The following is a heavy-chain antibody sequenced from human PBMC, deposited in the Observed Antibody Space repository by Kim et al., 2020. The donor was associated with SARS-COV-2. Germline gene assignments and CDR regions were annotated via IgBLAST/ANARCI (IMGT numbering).Heavy chain of an antibody. Sequence: GGSLRLSCAASGFTFSSYAMHWVRQAPGKGLEWVAVISYDGSNKYYADSVKGRFTISRDNSKNTLYLQMNSLRAEDTAVYYCARDHHFLEWFPDYWGQGTLVTVSS. CDR1: GFTFSSYA. CDR2: ISYDGSNK. CDR3: ARDHHFLEWFPDY. J-gene: IGHJ4*02. V-gene: IGHV3-30-3*01. D-gene: IGHD3-3*01.